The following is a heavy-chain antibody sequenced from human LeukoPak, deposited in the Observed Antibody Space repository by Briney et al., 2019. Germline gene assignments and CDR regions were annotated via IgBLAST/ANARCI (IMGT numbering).Heavy chain of an antibody. J-gene: IGHJ4*02. CDR1: GFTFGSQA. V-gene: IGHV3-23*01. Sequence: GGSLRLSCEASGFTFGSQAMYWVRQAPGKGLEWVAGIFGSGGSPHYADSVKGRFTISRDNPRNTVYLQINSLRDDDTAVYYCGKTTVGYSSGQKPAWPVDFWGQGTLVTVSS. CDR3: GKTTVGYSSGQKPAWPVDF. D-gene: IGHD5-18*01. CDR2: IFGSGGSP.